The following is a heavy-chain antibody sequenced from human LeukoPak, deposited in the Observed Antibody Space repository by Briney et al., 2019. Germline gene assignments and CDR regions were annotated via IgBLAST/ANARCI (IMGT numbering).Heavy chain of an antibody. CDR1: GYTFTSYG. D-gene: IGHD2-2*01. CDR2: ISAYNGNT. J-gene: IGHJ4*02. CDR3: ARQGPGYCGSTRCYGVGH. V-gene: IGHV1-18*01. Sequence: ASVKVSCKASGYTFTSYGISWVRQAPGQGLEWMGWISAYNGNTNYAQKLQGRVTMTTDTSTSTAYMELRSLRSDDTAVYYCARQGPGYCGSTRCYGVGHWGQGTLVTVSS.